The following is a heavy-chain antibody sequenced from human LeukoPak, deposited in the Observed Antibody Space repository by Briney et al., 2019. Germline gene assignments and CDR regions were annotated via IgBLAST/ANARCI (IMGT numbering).Heavy chain of an antibody. Sequence: VTLSLTCTVSGGSISSSYWSWIRQPPGKGLEWIGYIYYSGSTNYNPSLKSRVTISVDTSKNQFSLNLSSVTAADTAVYYCARSYSASLHQHWGQGTLVTVSS. CDR2: IYYSGST. J-gene: IGHJ1*01. CDR3: ARSYSASLHQH. D-gene: IGHD1-26*01. V-gene: IGHV4-59*01. CDR1: GGSISSSY.